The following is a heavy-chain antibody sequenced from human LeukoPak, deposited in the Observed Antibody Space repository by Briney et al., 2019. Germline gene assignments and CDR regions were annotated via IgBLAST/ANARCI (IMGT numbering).Heavy chain of an antibody. D-gene: IGHD2/OR15-2a*01. CDR2: IYSGGST. CDR1: GFTVSSNY. Sequence: GGSLRLSCAASGFTVSSNYMSWVRQAPGKGLEWVSVIYSGGSTYYADSVKDRFTISRDNSKNTLYLQMNSLRAEDTAVYYCARDQVYALRYYYGMDVWGQGPRSPSP. CDR3: ARDQVYALRYYYGMDV. J-gene: IGHJ6*02. V-gene: IGHV3-66*01.